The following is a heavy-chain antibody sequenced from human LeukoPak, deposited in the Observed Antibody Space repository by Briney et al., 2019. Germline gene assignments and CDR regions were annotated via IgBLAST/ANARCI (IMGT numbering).Heavy chain of an antibody. D-gene: IGHD6-19*01. CDR2: IDSDGSST. CDR3: ARGGWYPDY. V-gene: IGHV3-74*01. J-gene: IGHJ4*02. Sequence: GGSLRLSCAASGFTFSRYAMSWVRQAPGKGLVWVSRIDSDGSSTTYADSVKGRFTISRDNAKNTLYLQMNSLRAEDTAVYYCARGGWYPDYWGQGTLVTVSS. CDR1: GFTFSRYA.